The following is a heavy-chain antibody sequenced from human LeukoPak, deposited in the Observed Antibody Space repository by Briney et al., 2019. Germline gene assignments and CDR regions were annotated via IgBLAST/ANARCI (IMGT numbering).Heavy chain of an antibody. D-gene: IGHD3-10*01. CDR1: GYTLTELS. Sequence: GASVKVSCKVSGYTLTELSMHWVRQAPGKGLEWMGGFDPEDGETIYAQKFQGRVTMTEDTSTDTAYMELSSLRSEDTAVYYCATRPSKLWFGELLSDWGQGTLVTVSS. CDR3: ATRPSKLWFGELLSD. V-gene: IGHV1-24*01. CDR2: FDPEDGET. J-gene: IGHJ4*02.